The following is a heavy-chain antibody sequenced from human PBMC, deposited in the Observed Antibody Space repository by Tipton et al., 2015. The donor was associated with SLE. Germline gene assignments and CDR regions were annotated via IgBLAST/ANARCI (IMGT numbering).Heavy chain of an antibody. CDR1: GFSFSSYA. CDR3: AKSIIVGAPPDI. CDR2: ISDSVGTT. J-gene: IGHJ3*02. Sequence: SLRLSCAASGFSFSSYAMNWVRQAPGKGLEWVSIISDSVGTTYYADSVKGRFTISRDNSKNTLYLQINSLRVEDTAVYFCAKSIIVGAPPDIWGQGTVVTVSS. V-gene: IGHV3-23*01. D-gene: IGHD1-26*01.